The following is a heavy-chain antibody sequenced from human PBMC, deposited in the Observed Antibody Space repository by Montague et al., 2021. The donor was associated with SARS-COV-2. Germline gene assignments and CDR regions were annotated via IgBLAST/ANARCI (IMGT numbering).Heavy chain of an antibody. CDR1: GASMKSYY. CDR2: TYYNGST. Sequence: SETRSLTCSVSGASMKSYYWTWVRQSPGKGLQWIGYTYYNGSTSYDPSLQSRLTMTVDTSKNQFTLRLMSVTAADSAVYYYARVEGMIGGITHFDYWGQGLPVTVSS. CDR3: ARVEGMIGGITHFDY. J-gene: IGHJ4*02. V-gene: IGHV4-59*12. D-gene: IGHD2-21*01.